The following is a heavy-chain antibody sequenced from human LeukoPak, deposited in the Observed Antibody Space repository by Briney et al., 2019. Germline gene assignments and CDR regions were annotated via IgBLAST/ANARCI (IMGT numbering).Heavy chain of an antibody. CDR1: GFTFNTYG. CDR3: AKDRNYYGAGSFFGD. V-gene: IGHV3-30*18. J-gene: IGHJ4*02. D-gene: IGHD3-10*01. CDR2: TSYDGGNK. Sequence: GGSLRLSCVASGFTFNTYGTHWVRQAPGKGLEWVAATSYDGGNKWYVDSVKGRFTISRENSKNTLYLQMNSLRAEDTAVYYCAKDRNYYGAGSFFGDWGQGTLVTVPS.